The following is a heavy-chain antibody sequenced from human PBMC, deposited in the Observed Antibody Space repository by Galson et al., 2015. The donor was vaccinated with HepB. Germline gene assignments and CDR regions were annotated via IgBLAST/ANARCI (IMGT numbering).Heavy chain of an antibody. J-gene: IGHJ6*03. V-gene: IGHV1-24*01. Sequence: SVKVSCKVSGYTLTELSMHWVRQAPGKGLEWMGGFDPEDGETIYAQKFQGRVTMTEDTSTDTAYMELSSLRSEDTAVYYCATRRPGIAAAAPPPAYYYYYYMNVWGKGTTVTVSS. CDR3: ATRRPGIAAAAPPPAYYYYYYMNV. CDR2: FDPEDGET. D-gene: IGHD6-13*01. CDR1: GYTLTELS.